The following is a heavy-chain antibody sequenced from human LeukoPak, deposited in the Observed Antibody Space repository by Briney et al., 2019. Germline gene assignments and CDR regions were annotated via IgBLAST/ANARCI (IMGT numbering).Heavy chain of an antibody. V-gene: IGHV3-53*01. CDR1: GFPVSKNY. D-gene: IGHD6-13*01. CDR3: ARDRDSSSWFGY. J-gene: IGHJ4*02. CDR2: IYCGGST. Sequence: GGSLSLPCAVSGFPVSKNYMSGVRQPPGKGREWVADIYCGGSTNYADSVKGRFSISRDNSKNTLYLQMNSLRAEDTAVYYCARDRDSSSWFGYWGQGTLVTVSS.